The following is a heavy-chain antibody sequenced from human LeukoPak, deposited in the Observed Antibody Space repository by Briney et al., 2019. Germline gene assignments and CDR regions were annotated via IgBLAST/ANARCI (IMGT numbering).Heavy chain of an antibody. CDR2: INPSGGST. CDR3: ARSYRDGYPPYYFDY. J-gene: IGHJ4*02. CDR1: GYTFTSYY. D-gene: IGHD5-12*01. Sequence: ASVKVSCKASGYTFTSYYMHWVRQAPGQGLEWMGIINPSGGSTSYAQKFQGRVTMTRDTSTSTVYMELSSLRSEDTAVYYCARSYRDGYPPYYFDYWGQGTLVTVSS. V-gene: IGHV1-46*01.